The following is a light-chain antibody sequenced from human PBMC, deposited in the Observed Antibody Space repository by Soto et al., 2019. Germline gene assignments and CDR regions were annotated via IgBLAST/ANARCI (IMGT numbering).Light chain of an antibody. Sequence: EIVLTQSPATLSLSPGERATLSCRASQSVSSDLAWYQQKPGQAPRLLIYEASHRATGIPARFSGSGSGTDFTLTISSLELEDSAVYYCQQRSNWSTFGQGTRLEI. J-gene: IGKJ5*01. CDR3: QQRSNWST. V-gene: IGKV3-11*01. CDR1: QSVSSD. CDR2: EAS.